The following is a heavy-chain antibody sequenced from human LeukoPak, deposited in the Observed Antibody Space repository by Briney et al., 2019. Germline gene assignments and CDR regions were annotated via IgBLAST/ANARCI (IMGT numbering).Heavy chain of an antibody. CDR3: AREIVVVVTRQTWFDP. CDR2: INPSGGST. J-gene: IGHJ5*02. V-gene: IGHV1-46*01. D-gene: IGHD2-15*01. Sequence: ASVKVSCKACGYTFTSYYMHWVRRAPGQGLEWMGIINPSGGSTSYAQKFQGRVTMTRDTSTSTVYMELSSLRSDDTAVYYCAREIVVVVTRQTWFDPWGKGTLVTVSS. CDR1: GYTFTSYY.